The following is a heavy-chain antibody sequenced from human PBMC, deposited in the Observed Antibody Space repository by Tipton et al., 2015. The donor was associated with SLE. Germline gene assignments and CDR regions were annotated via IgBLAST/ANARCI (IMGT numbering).Heavy chain of an antibody. D-gene: IGHD6-19*01. CDR3: AIAVAGTLFFDY. V-gene: IGHV1-18*04. J-gene: IGHJ4*02. Sequence: QSGPEVKKPGASVKVSCKASGYTFISYDISWVRQAPGQGLEWMGWISAYNGNRNYAQKLQDRVTMTTDTSTSTAYMELRSLRSDDTAVYYCAIAVAGTLFFDYWGQGTLVTVSS. CDR1: GYTFISYD. CDR2: ISAYNGNR.